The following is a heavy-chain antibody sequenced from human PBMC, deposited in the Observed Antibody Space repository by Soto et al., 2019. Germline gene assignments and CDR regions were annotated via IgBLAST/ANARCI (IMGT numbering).Heavy chain of an antibody. CDR3: ARHLAAAGITGTNWFDP. CDR2: IYYSGST. V-gene: IGHV4-39*01. J-gene: IGHJ5*02. Sequence: QLQLQESGPGLVKPSETLSLTCTVSGGSISSSSYYWGWIRQPPGKGLEWIGSIYYSGSTYYNPSLKSRVTISVDTSKNQFSLQLSSVTAADTAVYYCARHLAAAGITGTNWFDPWGQGTLVTVSS. D-gene: IGHD6-13*01. CDR1: GGSISSSSYY.